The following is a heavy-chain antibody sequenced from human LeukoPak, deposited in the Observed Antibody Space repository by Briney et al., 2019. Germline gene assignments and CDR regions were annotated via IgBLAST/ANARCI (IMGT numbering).Heavy chain of an antibody. CDR1: GYTFTSYG. D-gene: IGHD3-10*01. V-gene: IGHV1-18*01. CDR3: ARDLVSLTMVRGVIRQFDY. Sequence: ASVKVSCKASGYTFTSYGISWVRQAPGQGLEWMGWISAYNGNTNYAQKLQGRVTMTTDTSTSTAYMELRSLRSDDTAVYYCARDLVSLTMVRGVIRQFDYWGQGTLVTVSS. J-gene: IGHJ4*02. CDR2: ISAYNGNT.